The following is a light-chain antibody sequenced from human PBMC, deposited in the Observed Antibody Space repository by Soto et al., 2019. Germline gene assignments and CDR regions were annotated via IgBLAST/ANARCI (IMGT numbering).Light chain of an antibody. CDR1: QSISSW. V-gene: IGKV1-5*03. Sequence: IQMTQSPSTLSASVGARVTITCRASQSISSWLAWYQQKPGKAPKLLIYKASSLESGVPSRFSGSGSGTEFTLTISSLQPDDFATYYCQQYNSYSRTFGQRSKV. J-gene: IGKJ1*01. CDR3: QQYNSYSRT. CDR2: KAS.